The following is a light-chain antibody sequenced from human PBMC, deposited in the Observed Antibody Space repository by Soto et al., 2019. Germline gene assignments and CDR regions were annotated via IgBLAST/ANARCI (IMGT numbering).Light chain of an antibody. CDR3: QHNYGTPA. J-gene: IGKJ5*01. V-gene: IGKV1-39*01. CDR1: QNISSP. CDR2: ATS. Sequence: DIQMTQSPSSLSASFVYRVTITCLASQNISSPLSWYQQKPGKVPELLIYATSRLQSGVPSRFSGSRSGTDFTLTISSVQPEDFATYYCQHNYGTPAFGQGTRLENK.